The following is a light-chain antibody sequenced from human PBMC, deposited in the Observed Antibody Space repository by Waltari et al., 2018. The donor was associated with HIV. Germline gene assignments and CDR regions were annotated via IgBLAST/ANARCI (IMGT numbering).Light chain of an antibody. CDR2: GAA. CDR1: QGVGSN. V-gene: IGKV3-15*01. J-gene: IGKJ2*01. Sequence: PGERVTLSCRASQGVGSNLAWYQQKVGQAPRLLIYGAATRAAEIPVRFSGSGSGTDFTLTIDSLQSEDFATYYCQQYNIRPRGNTFGQGTKLQIK. CDR3: QQYNIRPRGNT.